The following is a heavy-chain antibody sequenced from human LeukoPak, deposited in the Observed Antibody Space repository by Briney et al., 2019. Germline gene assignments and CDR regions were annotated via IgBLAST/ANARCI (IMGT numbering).Heavy chain of an antibody. CDR2: IWYDGSNE. V-gene: IGHV3-33*06. Sequence: GGSLRLSCAASGFTFSSYGMHWVRQAPGKGLEWVAVIWYDGSNEYYPDSVKGRFTISRDNSKNTLHLQMNSLRAEDTAVYYCAKDYGRRSNWVDYWGQGTLVTVSS. CDR1: GFTFSSYG. D-gene: IGHD6-13*01. J-gene: IGHJ4*02. CDR3: AKDYGRRSNWVDY.